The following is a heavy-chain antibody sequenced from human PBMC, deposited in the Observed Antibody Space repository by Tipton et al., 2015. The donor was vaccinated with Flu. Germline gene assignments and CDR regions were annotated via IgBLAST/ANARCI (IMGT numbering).Heavy chain of an antibody. CDR2: IYHSGST. Sequence: TLSLTCTVSGYSISSGYYWGWIRQPPGKGLEWIGSIYHSGSTYYNPSLKSRVTISVDTSKNQFSLELISVTAADTAVYYCARIQGGYYGSESYDTWGQGMLVTVSS. V-gene: IGHV4-38-2*02. D-gene: IGHD3-10*01. J-gene: IGHJ5*02. CDR1: GYSISSGYY. CDR3: ARIQGGYYGSESYDT.